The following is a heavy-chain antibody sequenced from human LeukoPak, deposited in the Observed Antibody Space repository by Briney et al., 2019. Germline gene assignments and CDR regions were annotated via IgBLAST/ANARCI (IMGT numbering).Heavy chain of an antibody. Sequence: GASVKVSCKSSGYTFTSYDINWVRQATGQGLEWMGWMNPNSGNTGYAQKFQGRVTITRNTSISTAYMELSSLRSEDTAVYYCARGDPYSSSWSQFDYWGQGTLVTVSS. CDR2: MNPNSGNT. J-gene: IGHJ4*02. D-gene: IGHD6-13*01. CDR3: ARGDPYSSSWSQFDY. V-gene: IGHV1-8*03. CDR1: GYTFTSYD.